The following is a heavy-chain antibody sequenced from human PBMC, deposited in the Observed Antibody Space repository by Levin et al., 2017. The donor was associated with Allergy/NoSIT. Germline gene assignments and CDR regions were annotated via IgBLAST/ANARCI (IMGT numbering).Heavy chain of an antibody. V-gene: IGHV3-48*01. CDR1: GFDFSAYS. CDR2: VSDGGSII. Sequence: GGSLRLSCAASGFDFSAYSMHWVRQAPGKGLEWIAYVSDGGSIITYADSVKGRFTISRDDAKSSLSLHMSGLRGDDTAVYHCAREAYYSGLDSWGQGTLVTVSS. D-gene: IGHD1-26*01. CDR3: AREAYYSGLDS. J-gene: IGHJ4*02.